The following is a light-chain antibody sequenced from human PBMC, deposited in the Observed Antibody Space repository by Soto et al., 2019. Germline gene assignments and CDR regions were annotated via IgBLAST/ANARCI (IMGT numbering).Light chain of an antibody. CDR2: WSS. J-gene: IGKJ2*01. CDR1: QSVLYSSNNKNY. CDR3: QQYYSTPQT. V-gene: IGKV4-1*01. Sequence: DIVMTQSPDSLAVSLGERATINCKSSQSVLYSSNNKNYLAWYQPKPGQPPKLLIYWSSTRESGVPDRFSGSVSETDFPLTISSLQADDVAVYYLQQYYSTPQTFGQGTKLEIK.